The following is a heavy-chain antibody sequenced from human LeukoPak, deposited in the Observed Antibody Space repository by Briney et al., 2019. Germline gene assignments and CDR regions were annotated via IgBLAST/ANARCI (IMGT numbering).Heavy chain of an antibody. J-gene: IGHJ5*02. V-gene: IGHV3-7*01. D-gene: IGHD3-3*01. CDR3: ARDLLDFWSGYNWFDP. CDR1: GFTVSSNY. CDR2: IKQDGSEK. Sequence: GGSLRLSCAASGFTVSSNYMSWVRQAPGKGLEWVANIKQDGSEKYYVDSVKGRFTISRDNAKNSLYLQMNSLRAEDTAVYYCARDLLDFWSGYNWFDPWGQGTLVTVSS.